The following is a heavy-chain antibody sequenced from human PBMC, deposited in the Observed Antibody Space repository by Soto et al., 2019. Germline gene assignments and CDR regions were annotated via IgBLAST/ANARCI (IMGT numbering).Heavy chain of an antibody. D-gene: IGHD3-22*01. V-gene: IGHV1-18*01. CDR3: ARFYYESSGYVGWFDP. J-gene: IGHJ5*02. CDR2: IDPYNGNT. CDR1: GYIFTSYG. Sequence: ASVKVSCKASGYIFTSYGISWVRQAPGQGREWMGWIDPYNGNTKYVEKFKGRVTMTTDTSTDTVYMELRSLRSDDTAVYYCARFYYESSGYVGWFDPWGQGTLVTVS.